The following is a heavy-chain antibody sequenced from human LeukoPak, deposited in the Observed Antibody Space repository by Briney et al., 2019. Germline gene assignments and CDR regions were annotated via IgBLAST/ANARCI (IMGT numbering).Heavy chain of an antibody. Sequence: KPSKTLSLTCTVSGGSISSYYWSWIRQPPRKGLEWIGYIYYSGSTNYNPSLKSRVTISVDTSKNQFSLKLSSVTAADTAVYYCARSHSLWTSFDYWGQGTLVTVSS. J-gene: IGHJ4*02. CDR2: IYYSGST. D-gene: IGHD3/OR15-3a*01. CDR1: GGSISSYY. CDR3: ARSHSLWTSFDY. V-gene: IGHV4-59*01.